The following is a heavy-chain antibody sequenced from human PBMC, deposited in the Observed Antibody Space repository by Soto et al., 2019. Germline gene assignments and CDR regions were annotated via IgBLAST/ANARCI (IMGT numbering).Heavy chain of an antibody. D-gene: IGHD5-12*01. CDR2: ISASSTYI. Sequence: EVQLVESGGGLVKPGGSLRLSCAASGFIFSSYTMNWVRQAPGKGLEWVSSISASSTYIYYADSLKGRFTISRDNAYNSLYLQVHSLRAEDTAVYYCARGWLRDPWMYWGQGPLVTVSS. CDR1: GFIFSSYT. CDR3: ARGWLRDPWMY. V-gene: IGHV3-21*01. J-gene: IGHJ4*02.